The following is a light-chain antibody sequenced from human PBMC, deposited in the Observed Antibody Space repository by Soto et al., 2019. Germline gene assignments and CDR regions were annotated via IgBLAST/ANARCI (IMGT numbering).Light chain of an antibody. CDR3: QHYNNWPPWT. J-gene: IGKJ1*01. V-gene: IGKV3-15*01. Sequence: EIVMTQSPATLSVSPGERATLSCRASQSVSSNLAWYQQKPGQAPRLLIYGASTRATGVPGRFSGSGSGTEFTLTISSLLSEDFAVYYCQHYNNWPPWTFGQGTKVEIQ. CDR2: GAS. CDR1: QSVSSN.